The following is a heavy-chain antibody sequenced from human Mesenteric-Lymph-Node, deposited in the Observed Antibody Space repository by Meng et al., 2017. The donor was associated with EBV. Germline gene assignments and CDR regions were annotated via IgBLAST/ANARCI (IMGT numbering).Heavy chain of an antibody. J-gene: IGHJ4*02. CDR2: INPSGGST. CDR1: GYTFTSYY. V-gene: IGHV1-46*01. Sequence: QVQMVQSGAEVKKPXASVKVSXXASGYTFTSYYMHWVRQAPGQGLEWMGIINPSGGSTSYAQKFQGRVTMTRDTSTSTVYMELSSLRSEDTAVYYCARDSTCGGDCYSIDYWGQGTLVTVSS. D-gene: IGHD2-21*01. CDR3: ARDSTCGGDCYSIDY.